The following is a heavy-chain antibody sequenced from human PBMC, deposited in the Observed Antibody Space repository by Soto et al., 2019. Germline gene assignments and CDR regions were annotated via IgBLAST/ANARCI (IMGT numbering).Heavy chain of an antibody. CDR3: AKDGIVGEGQYYYYYYGMDV. D-gene: IGHD3-10*01. CDR2: ISYDGSNK. Sequence: GGSLRLSCAASGFTFSSYGMHWVRQAPGKGLEWVAVISYDGSNKYYADSVKGRFTISRDNSKNTLYLQMNSLRAEDTAVYYCAKDGIVGEGQYYYYYYGMDVWGQGTTVTVSS. CDR1: GFTFSSYG. V-gene: IGHV3-30*18. J-gene: IGHJ6*02.